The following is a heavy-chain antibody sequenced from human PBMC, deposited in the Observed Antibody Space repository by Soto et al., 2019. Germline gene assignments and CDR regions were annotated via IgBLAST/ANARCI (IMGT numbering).Heavy chain of an antibody. D-gene: IGHD3-10*01. CDR1: GGSISSGGYY. CDR3: ARDRKITSTKPGWFDP. J-gene: IGHJ5*02. Sequence: QVQLQESGPGLVKPSQTLSLTCTVSGGSISSGGYYWSWIRQHPGKGLEWIGYIYYSGSTYYNPSLKSRVTISVDTSKNQFSLKLSSATAADTAVYYCARDRKITSTKPGWFDPWGQGTLVTVSS. V-gene: IGHV4-31*03. CDR2: IYYSGST.